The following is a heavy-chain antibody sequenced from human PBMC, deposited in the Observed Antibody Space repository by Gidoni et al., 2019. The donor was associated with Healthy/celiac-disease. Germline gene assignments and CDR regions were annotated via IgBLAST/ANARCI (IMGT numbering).Heavy chain of an antibody. CDR1: GFTVSSNY. Sequence: EVQLVASGGGLIQPGGSLRLSCAASGFTVSSNYMSWVRQAPGKGLEWVSVIYSCGSTYYADSVKGRFTISRDNSKNTLYLQMNSLRAEDTAVYYCAKFIVVVVAATLGAATLCYWGQGTLVTVSS. J-gene: IGHJ4*02. CDR2: IYSCGST. D-gene: IGHD2-15*01. CDR3: AKFIVVVVAATLGAATLCY. V-gene: IGHV3-66*03.